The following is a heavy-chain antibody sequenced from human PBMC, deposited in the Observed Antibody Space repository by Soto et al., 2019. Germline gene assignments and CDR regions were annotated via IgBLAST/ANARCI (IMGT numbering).Heavy chain of an antibody. CDR2: IYDSGST. J-gene: IGHJ4*02. CDR1: GGSISSGSYS. V-gene: IGHV4-30-2*01. CDR3: ARGPSYCGDDCYTYEFDY. D-gene: IGHD2-21*02. Sequence: PSETLSLTCAVSGGSISSGSYSWTWIRQPPGKGLEWIGHIYDSGSTYYNPSLKSRVTLSVDRSKNQFSLNLSPVTAADTAVYYCARGPSYCGDDCYTYEFDYWGQGFLVTSSS.